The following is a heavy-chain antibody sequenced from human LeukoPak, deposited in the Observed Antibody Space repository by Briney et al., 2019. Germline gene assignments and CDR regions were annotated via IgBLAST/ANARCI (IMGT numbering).Heavy chain of an antibody. J-gene: IGHJ5*02. CDR1: GFSVSTNF. V-gene: IGHV3-53*01. CDR2: IYSGGST. D-gene: IGHD4-17*01. Sequence: GGSLRLSCAASGFSVSTNFMMNWVRQAPGKGLEWVSVIYSGGSTYYADSVKGRFSISRDNSKNTLYLQMNGLRAEDTAVYHCARGVTDYADHNRLDPWGQGTLVTVSS. CDR3: ARGVTDYADHNRLDP.